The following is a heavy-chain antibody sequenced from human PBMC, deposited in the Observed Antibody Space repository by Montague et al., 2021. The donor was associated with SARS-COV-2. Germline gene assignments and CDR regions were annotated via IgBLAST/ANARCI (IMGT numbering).Heavy chain of an antibody. CDR2: VHSGGSSK. CDR3: AKGGVWERRGLTTFDY. Sequence: SLRLSCATSGFAFSKFAMHWVRQAPGTGLEWVAVVHSGGSSKDYADSVKGRFTISRDNSKNTLYLQMNSLRAEDTAVYYCAKGGVWERRGLTTFDYWGRGTLVTVSS. V-gene: IGHV3-23*03. J-gene: IGHJ4*02. CDR1: GFAFSKFA. D-gene: IGHD1-26*01.